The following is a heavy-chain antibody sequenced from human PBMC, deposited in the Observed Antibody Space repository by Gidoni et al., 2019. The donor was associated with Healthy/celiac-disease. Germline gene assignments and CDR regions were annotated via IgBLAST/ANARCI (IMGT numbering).Heavy chain of an antibody. J-gene: IGHJ4*02. Sequence: KASGGTFSSYAISWVRQAPGQGLEWMGGIIPIFGTANYAQKFQGRVTITADKSTSTAYMELSSLRSEDTAVYYCARGPRTLGGWELGDYWGQGTLVTVSS. CDR3: ARGPRTLGGWELGDY. CDR1: GGTFSSYA. CDR2: IIPIFGTA. V-gene: IGHV1-69*06. D-gene: IGHD1-26*01.